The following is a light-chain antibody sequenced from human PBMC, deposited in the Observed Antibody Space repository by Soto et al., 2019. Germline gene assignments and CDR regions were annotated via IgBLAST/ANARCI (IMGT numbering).Light chain of an antibody. CDR1: QTITSSY. CDR2: AAS. Sequence: EIVLTQSPGTLSLSPGERATLSCRDSQTITSSYLAWYQQKSGQAPRLLIYAASSRATGIPDRFSGSGSGPEFILTISRLEPEDFGVYYCQQYGGSPPITFGQGTLLEIK. J-gene: IGKJ5*01. CDR3: QQYGGSPPIT. V-gene: IGKV3-20*01.